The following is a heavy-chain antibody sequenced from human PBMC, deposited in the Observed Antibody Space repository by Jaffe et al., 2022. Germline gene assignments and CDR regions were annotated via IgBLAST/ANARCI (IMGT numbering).Heavy chain of an antibody. CDR3: ARHSPLGYCSSTSCYGVAFDI. J-gene: IGHJ3*02. D-gene: IGHD2-2*01. CDR1: GYSFTSYW. CDR2: IYPGDSDT. V-gene: IGHV5-51*01. Sequence: EVQLVQSGAEVKKPGESLKISCKGSGYSFTSYWIGWVRQMPGKGLEWMGIIYPGDSDTRYSPSFQGQVTISADKSISTAYLQWSSLKASDTAMYYCARHSPLGYCSSTSCYGVAFDIWGQGTMVTVSS.